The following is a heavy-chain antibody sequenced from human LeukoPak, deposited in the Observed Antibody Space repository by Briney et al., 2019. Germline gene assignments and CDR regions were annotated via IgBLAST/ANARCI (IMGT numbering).Heavy chain of an antibody. D-gene: IGHD3-22*01. CDR2: ISSSSSYI. CDR3: ASTNYDSSGYYFGAYYYYYMDV. J-gene: IGHJ6*03. V-gene: IGHV3-21*01. Sequence: GGSLRLSCAASGFTFSSYSMNWVRQAPGKGLEWVSSISSSSSYIYYADSVKGRFTISRDNAKNSLYLQMNSLRAEDTAVYYCASTNYDSSGYYFGAYYYYYMDVWGKGTTVTVSS. CDR1: GFTFSSYS.